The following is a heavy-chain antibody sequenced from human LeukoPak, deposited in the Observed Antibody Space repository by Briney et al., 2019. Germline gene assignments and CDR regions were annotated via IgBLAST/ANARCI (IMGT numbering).Heavy chain of an antibody. V-gene: IGHV3-23*01. CDR3: AKSVYSSGWYHYYYGMDV. D-gene: IGHD6-19*01. CDR2: ISGSGGST. Sequence: PGGSLRLSCAASGFTFSSYAMSWVRQAPGKGLEWVSAISGSGGSTYYADSVKGRFTISRDNSKNTLYLQMNSLRAEDTAVYYCAKSVYSSGWYHYYYGMDVWGQGTTVTVSS. J-gene: IGHJ6*02. CDR1: GFTFSSYA.